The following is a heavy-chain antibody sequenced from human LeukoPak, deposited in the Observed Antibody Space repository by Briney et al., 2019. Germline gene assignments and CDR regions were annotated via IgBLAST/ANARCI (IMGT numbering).Heavy chain of an antibody. D-gene: IGHD5-12*01. V-gene: IGHV3-7*01. CDR3: ARVQKSRKSVASAVDC. Sequence: PGGSLRLSCAASGFTFSSYWMSWVRQAPGKGLEWVANIKQDGSEKYYVDSVKGRFTISRDNAKNSPYLQMNSLRAEDTAVYYCARVQKSRKSVASAVDCWGQGTVVIVSS. CDR1: GFTFSSYW. J-gene: IGHJ4*02. CDR2: IKQDGSEK.